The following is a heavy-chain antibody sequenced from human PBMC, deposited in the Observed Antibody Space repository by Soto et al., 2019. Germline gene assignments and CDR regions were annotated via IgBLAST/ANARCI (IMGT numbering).Heavy chain of an antibody. D-gene: IGHD5-18*01. Sequence: SVKVSCEASGGTFSSYTISWVRQAPGQGLEWMGGIIPIFGTANYAQKFQGRVTITADESTSTAYMELSSLRSEDTAVYYCARGEAAMVQTQTWGQGTLVTVSS. CDR1: GGTFSSYT. J-gene: IGHJ5*02. CDR2: IIPIFGTA. CDR3: ARGEAAMVQTQT. V-gene: IGHV1-69*13.